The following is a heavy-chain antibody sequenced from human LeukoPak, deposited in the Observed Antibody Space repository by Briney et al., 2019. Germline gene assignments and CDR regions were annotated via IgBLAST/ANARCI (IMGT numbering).Heavy chain of an antibody. CDR2: IGTAGDT. CDR1: GFTFSSYD. Sequence: GGSLRLSCAASGFTFSSYDMHWVRQATGKGLEWVSAIGTAGDTYYPGSVKGRFTISRENAKNSLYLQMNSLRAGDTAVYYCARGYSSGWKWPIYYYYGMDVWGQGTTVTVSS. CDR3: ARGYSSGWKWPIYYYYGMDV. V-gene: IGHV3-13*01. J-gene: IGHJ6*02. D-gene: IGHD6-19*01.